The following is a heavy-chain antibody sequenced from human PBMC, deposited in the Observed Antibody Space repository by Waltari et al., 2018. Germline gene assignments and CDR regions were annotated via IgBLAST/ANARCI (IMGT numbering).Heavy chain of an antibody. Sequence: QLQLQESGPGLVKPSETLSLTCTVSGGSISSSSYYWGWIRQPPGKGLEWIGSIYYSGITYYNPSLKSRVTISVDTSKNQFSLKLSSVTAADTAVYYCARRSGVRYYDSSGYYFAFDIWGQGTMVTVSS. D-gene: IGHD3-22*01. J-gene: IGHJ3*02. CDR2: IYYSGIT. CDR3: ARRSGVRYYDSSGYYFAFDI. CDR1: GGSISSSSYY. V-gene: IGHV4-39*01.